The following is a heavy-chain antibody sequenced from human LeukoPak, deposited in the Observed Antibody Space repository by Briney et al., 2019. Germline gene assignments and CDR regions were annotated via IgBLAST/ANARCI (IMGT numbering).Heavy chain of an antibody. CDR3: ARENSVIAMAETGGYFDY. CDR1: GFTFSSYG. CDR2: IWYDGSNK. Sequence: GGSLRLSCAASGFTFSSYGVHWVRQAPGKGLEWVAVIWYDGSNKYYADSVKGRFTISRDNSKNTLYLQMNSLRAEDTAVYYCARENSVIAMAETGGYFDYWGQGTLVTVSS. D-gene: IGHD6-19*01. V-gene: IGHV3-33*01. J-gene: IGHJ4*02.